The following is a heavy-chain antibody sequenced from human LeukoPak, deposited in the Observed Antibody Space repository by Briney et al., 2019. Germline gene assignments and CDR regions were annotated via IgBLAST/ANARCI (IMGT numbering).Heavy chain of an antibody. CDR3: AKDFDCSSTSCYDDAFDI. J-gene: IGHJ3*02. CDR1: GFTFSSYA. CDR2: ISGSGGST. Sequence: PGGSLRLSCAASGFTFSSYAMSWVRQAPGKGLEWVSAISGSGGSTYYADSVKGRFTISRDNSKNTLYLQMNSLRAEDTAVYYCAKDFDCSSTSCYDDAFDIWGQGTMVTVSS. D-gene: IGHD2-2*01. V-gene: IGHV3-23*01.